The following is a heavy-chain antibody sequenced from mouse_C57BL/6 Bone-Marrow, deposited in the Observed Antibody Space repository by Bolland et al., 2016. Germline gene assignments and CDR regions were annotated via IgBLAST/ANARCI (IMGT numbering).Heavy chain of an antibody. J-gene: IGHJ2*01. CDR3: ARGDDFDYFDY. V-gene: IGHV1-26*01. Sequence: YNQKFKGKATLTVDKSSSTAYMELRSLTSEDSAVYYCARGDDFDYFDYWGQGTT. D-gene: IGHD2-4*01.